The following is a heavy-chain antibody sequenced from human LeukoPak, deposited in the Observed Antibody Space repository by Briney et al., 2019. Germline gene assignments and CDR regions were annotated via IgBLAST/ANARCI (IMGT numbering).Heavy chain of an antibody. J-gene: IGHJ4*02. V-gene: IGHV1-46*01. CDR3: AREPILGSGWFDY. CDR2: INPSGGST. CDR1: GYTFVSYY. D-gene: IGHD6-19*01. Sequence: ASVKLSCKASGYTFVSYYVQWLRQAPGQWLEWMGIINPSGGSTSYAQKFQGRVTMTRDTSTSTVYMELSSLRSEDTAVYYCAREPILGSGWFDYWGQGTLVTVSS.